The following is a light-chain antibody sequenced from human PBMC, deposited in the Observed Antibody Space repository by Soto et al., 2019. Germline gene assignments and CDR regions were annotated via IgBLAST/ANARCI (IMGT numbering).Light chain of an antibody. Sequence: QSVLTQPPSVSGSPGQSVTISCTGTSSDIGSYSRVSWYQQPPGTAPKLMIFEVSNRPSGVPDRFSGSKSANTASLTISGLQAEDEADYYCCSYTSSDTDVFGTGTKVTVL. V-gene: IGLV2-18*02. CDR3: CSYTSSDTDV. CDR1: SSDIGSYSR. J-gene: IGLJ1*01. CDR2: EVS.